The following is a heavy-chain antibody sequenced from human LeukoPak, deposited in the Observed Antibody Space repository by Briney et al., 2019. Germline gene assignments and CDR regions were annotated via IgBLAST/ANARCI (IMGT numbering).Heavy chain of an antibody. CDR2: ISGSGGST. CDR3: AKSNLYDSSGYYQS. V-gene: IGHV3-23*01. CDR1: GFTFSSYA. J-gene: IGHJ5*02. D-gene: IGHD3-22*01. Sequence: GGSLRLSCAASGFTFSSYAMSWVRQAPGKGLEWVSAISGSGGSTYYADSVKGRFTISRVNSKNTLYLQMNSLRAEDTAVYYCAKSNLYDSSGYYQSWGQGTLVTVSS.